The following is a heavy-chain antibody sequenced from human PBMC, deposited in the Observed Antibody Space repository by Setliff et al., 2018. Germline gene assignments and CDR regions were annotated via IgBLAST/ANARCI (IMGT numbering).Heavy chain of an antibody. V-gene: IGHV3-11*01. CDR1: GFTFSDYY. CDR3: STKGVPGT. D-gene: IGHD6-19*01. Sequence: GGSLRLSCAAAGFTFSDYYMSWIRQTPGTGLEWVAYISRGATSIYYADSVKGRFTISRDDATNSLYLQMNSLRAEDPAVYYFSTKGVPGTGGQGTLVTVSS. J-gene: IGHJ4*02. CDR2: ISRGATSI.